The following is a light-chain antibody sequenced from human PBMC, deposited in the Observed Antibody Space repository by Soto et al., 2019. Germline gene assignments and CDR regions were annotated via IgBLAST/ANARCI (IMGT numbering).Light chain of an antibody. V-gene: IGLV1-44*01. CDR2: STN. CDR3: AAWDGSLNVVL. J-gene: IGLJ2*01. Sequence: QSVLTQPPSASGTPGQRVTISCSGSSSNIGSNTVNWYQQLPGSAPKLLIYSTNQRPSGVPDRFSGSKSGTSASLAISGPQSEDEADYYCAAWDGSLNVVLFGGGTKLTVL. CDR1: SSNIGSNT.